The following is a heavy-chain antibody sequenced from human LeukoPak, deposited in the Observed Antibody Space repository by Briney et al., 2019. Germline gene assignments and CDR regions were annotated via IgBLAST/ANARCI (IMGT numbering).Heavy chain of an antibody. CDR1: GGYISRSSYY. J-gene: IGHJ4*02. Sequence: PSETLSLTCTVSGGYISRSSYYWGWIRQPPGKGLEWIGSIYYSGSTYNNPSLRSRVTISVDTPRNQFSLKLSSVTAADMAVYYCASQDSSGDYGYFDYWGQGTLVTVSS. CDR3: ASQDSSGDYGYFDY. CDR2: IYYSGST. D-gene: IGHD3-22*01. V-gene: IGHV4-39*01.